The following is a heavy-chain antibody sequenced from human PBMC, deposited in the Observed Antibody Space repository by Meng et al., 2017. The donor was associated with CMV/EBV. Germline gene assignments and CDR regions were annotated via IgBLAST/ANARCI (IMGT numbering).Heavy chain of an antibody. CDR3: ARHHPAGYCSSTSCPQRWFDP. V-gene: IGHV1-69*05. CDR2: IIPIFGTA. D-gene: IGHD2-2*01. CDR1: GGTFSSYA. Sequence: SVKVSCKASGGTFSSYAISWVRQAPGQGLEWMGGIIPIFGTANYAQKFQGRVTITTDESTGTAYMELSSLRSEDTAVYYCARHHPAGYCSSTSCPQRWFDPWGQGTLVTVSS. J-gene: IGHJ5*02.